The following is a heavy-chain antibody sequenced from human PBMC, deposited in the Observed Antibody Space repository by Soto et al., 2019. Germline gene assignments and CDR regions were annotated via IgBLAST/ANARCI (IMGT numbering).Heavy chain of an antibody. CDR2: MNPGSGDT. CDR1: GYSFTNND. D-gene: IGHD3-16*01. V-gene: IGHV1-8*01. J-gene: IGHJ5*02. Sequence: ASVKVSCKASGYSFTNNDVSWVRPATGQGLEWMGWMNPGSGDTGYAQKFQGRVTMTRDISTATAYMELSSLRSDDTATDYCARMATFGSLNWFDPWGQGTLVTVSS. CDR3: ARMATFGSLNWFDP.